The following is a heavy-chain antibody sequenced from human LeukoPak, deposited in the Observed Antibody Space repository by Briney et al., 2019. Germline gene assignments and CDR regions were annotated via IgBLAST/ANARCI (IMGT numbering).Heavy chain of an antibody. Sequence: AEALRLSCAASGFTFYNYYMSWVRQAPGKGLEWVANIKRDGSAKYYMDSVKGRFTISRDNAKNSLYLKMNSLRAEDTAVYYCARTTSDTTLGDVIDYWGQGTLVTVSP. D-gene: IGHD3-16*01. CDR3: ARTTSDTTLGDVIDY. CDR1: GFTFYNYY. V-gene: IGHV3-7*04. J-gene: IGHJ4*02. CDR2: IKRDGSAK.